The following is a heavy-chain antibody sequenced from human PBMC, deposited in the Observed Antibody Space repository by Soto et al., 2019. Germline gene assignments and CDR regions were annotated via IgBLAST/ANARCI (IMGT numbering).Heavy chain of an antibody. Sequence: QVQLVESGGGVVQPGRSLRLSWAASGFTFSSYGMHWVRQAPGKGLEWVAVIIYDGSTKYYADSVKGRFTISRDNSKSTLYLQMNSLRAEDTAVYYCAKDRMGAGVRGYFDYWGQGTLVTVSS. CDR3: AKDRMGAGVRGYFDY. V-gene: IGHV3-30*18. CDR2: IIYDGSTK. D-gene: IGHD3-10*01. J-gene: IGHJ4*02. CDR1: GFTFSSYG.